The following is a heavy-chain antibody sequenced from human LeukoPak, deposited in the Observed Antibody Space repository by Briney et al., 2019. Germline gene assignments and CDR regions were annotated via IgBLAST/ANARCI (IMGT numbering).Heavy chain of an antibody. J-gene: IGHJ4*02. CDR2: IRYDGNIK. CDR3: ARGYSGYQGY. V-gene: IGHV3-30*02. D-gene: IGHD5-12*01. CDR1: GFTFNSYD. Sequence: GGSLRLSCAASGFTFNSYDMHWVRQAPGKGLEWVAFIRYDGNIKYFADSVKGRFTISRDTSKNSLYLQMNSLRAEDTAVYYCARGYSGYQGYWGQGTLVTVSS.